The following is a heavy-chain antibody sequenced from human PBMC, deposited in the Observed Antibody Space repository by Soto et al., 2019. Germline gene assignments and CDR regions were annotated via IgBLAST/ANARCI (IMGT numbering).Heavy chain of an antibody. D-gene: IGHD1-1*01. J-gene: IGHJ4*02. V-gene: IGHV3-23*01. CDR3: ARTPHPTKLTTGYYDY. CDR2: ISGSGGNT. Sequence: PGGSLRLSCAASGFIFTNYALTWVRQAPGKGLEWVSLISGSGGNTYYGDSVKGRFTISRDNSKSTLYLQMNSLRAEDTAIYYCARTPHPTKLTTGYYDYWSQGTLVTVS. CDR1: GFIFTNYA.